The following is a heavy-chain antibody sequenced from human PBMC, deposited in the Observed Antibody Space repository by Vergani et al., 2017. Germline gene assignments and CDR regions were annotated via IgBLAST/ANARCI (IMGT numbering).Heavy chain of an antibody. J-gene: IGHJ4*02. CDR1: GGSFSGYY. CDR2: INHSGST. V-gene: IGHV4-34*01. Sequence: QVQLQQWGAGLLKPSETLSLTCAVYGGSFSGYYWSWIRQPPGKGLEWIGEINHSGSTNYNPSLKSRVTISVDTSKNQFSLKLSSVTAADTAVYYCARDGIWGNYFDYWGQGTLVTVSS. D-gene: IGHD3-16*01. CDR3: ARDGIWGNYFDY.